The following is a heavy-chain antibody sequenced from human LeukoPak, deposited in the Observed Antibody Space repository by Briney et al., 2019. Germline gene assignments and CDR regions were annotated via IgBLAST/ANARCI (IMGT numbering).Heavy chain of an antibody. CDR2: ISSSSSYI. J-gene: IGHJ6*04. Sequence: GGSLRLSCAASGFTFSSYSMNWVRQAPGKWLEWVSSISSSSSYIYYADSVKGRFTISRDNAKNSLYLQMNSLRAEDTAVYYCATRIAAAGTIWVDIWGNGTKVTVSS. CDR1: GFTFSSYS. D-gene: IGHD6-13*01. V-gene: IGHV3-21*01. CDR3: ATRIAAAGTIWVDI.